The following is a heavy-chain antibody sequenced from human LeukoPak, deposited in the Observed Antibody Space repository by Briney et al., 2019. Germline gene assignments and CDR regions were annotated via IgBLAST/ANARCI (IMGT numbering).Heavy chain of an antibody. CDR1: GYTSTNYY. Sequence: ASVKVSCKTSGYTSTNYYVHWVRQAPGQGLEWMGIIKPSGRGTTYAQKFQGRVTMTRDTPTSTVYMELSSLRSEDTAVYYCARQYSSGYFFLDYWGQGTLVAVSS. D-gene: IGHD6-25*01. V-gene: IGHV1-46*01. CDR2: IKPSGRGT. J-gene: IGHJ4*02. CDR3: ARQYSSGYFFLDY.